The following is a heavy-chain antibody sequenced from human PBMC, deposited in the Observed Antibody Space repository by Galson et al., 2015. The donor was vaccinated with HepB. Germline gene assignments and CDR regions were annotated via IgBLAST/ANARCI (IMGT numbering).Heavy chain of an antibody. CDR1: GYTLTELS. D-gene: IGHD5-18*01. Sequence: QSGAEVKKPGESLKISCKVSGYTLTELSMHWVRQAPGKGLEWMGGFDPEDGETIYAQKFQGRVTMTEDTSTDTAYMELSSLRSEDTAVYYCATIPSTAMVIRYWFDPWGQGTLVTVSS. CDR3: ATIPSTAMVIRYWFDP. CDR2: FDPEDGET. J-gene: IGHJ5*02. V-gene: IGHV1-24*01.